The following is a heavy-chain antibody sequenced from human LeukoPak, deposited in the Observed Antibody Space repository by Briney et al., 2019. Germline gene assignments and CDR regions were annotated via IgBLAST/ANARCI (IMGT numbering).Heavy chain of an antibody. J-gene: IGHJ6*03. V-gene: IGHV1-46*01. D-gene: IGHD6-13*01. CDR3: ARGVAAAAGIWDYYYYMDV. Sequence: ASVKVSCKASGYTFTTYYVHWVRQAPGQGLEWMGIINPSGGSTTYAQKFRGRLTMTRDMSTSTVYMELSSLRSEDTAVYYCARGVAAAAGIWDYYYYMDVWGKGTTVTVSS. CDR1: GYTFTTYY. CDR2: INPSGGST.